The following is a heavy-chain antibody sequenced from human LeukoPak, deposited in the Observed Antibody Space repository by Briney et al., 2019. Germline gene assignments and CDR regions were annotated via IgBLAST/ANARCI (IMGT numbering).Heavy chain of an antibody. CDR1: GGSFSGYY. V-gene: IGHV4-34*01. J-gene: IGHJ3*02. Sequence: SETLSLTCAVYGGSFSGYYWSRIRQPPGKGLEWIGEINHSGSTNYNPSLKSRVTISVDTSKNQFSLKLSSVTAADTAVYYCTREISSGYYKEAFDIWGQGTMVTVSS. CDR2: INHSGST. CDR3: TREISSGYYKEAFDI. D-gene: IGHD3-22*01.